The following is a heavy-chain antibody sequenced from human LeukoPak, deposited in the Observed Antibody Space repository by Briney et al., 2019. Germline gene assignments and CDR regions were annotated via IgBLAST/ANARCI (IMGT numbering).Heavy chain of an antibody. CDR2: LSGSGADT. Sequence: PGGSLRLPCAASGFTFSSYAMSWVRQTPGKGLEWVSSLSGSGADTYYADSVKGRFTISRDNAKNTAYLQMNSLRAEDTAVYYCAKDPYGTRYFDYWGQGTLVTAS. V-gene: IGHV3-23*01. J-gene: IGHJ4*02. CDR1: GFTFSSYA. D-gene: IGHD2-2*01. CDR3: AKDPYGTRYFDY.